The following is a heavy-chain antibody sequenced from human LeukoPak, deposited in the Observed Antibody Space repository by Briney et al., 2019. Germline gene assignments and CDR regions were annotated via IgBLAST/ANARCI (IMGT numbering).Heavy chain of an antibody. CDR1: GIIITSYW. V-gene: IGHV4-31*02. CDR2: IYYSGST. J-gene: IGHJ4*02. D-gene: IGHD3-22*01. Sequence: LRLSCAASGIIITSYWMSWVRQTPGKGLEWIGYIYYSGSTYYNPSLKSRVTISVDTSKNQFSLKLSSVTAADTAVYYCARALYYYDSSGYSLYFDYWGQGTLVTVSS. CDR3: ARALYYYDSSGYSLYFDY.